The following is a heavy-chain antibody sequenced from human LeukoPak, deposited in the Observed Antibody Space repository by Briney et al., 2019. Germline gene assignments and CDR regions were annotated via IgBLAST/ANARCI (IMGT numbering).Heavy chain of an antibody. CDR3: ARGCASQYCFLIYY. CDR2: ISTDGNNE. D-gene: IGHD2/OR15-2a*01. V-gene: IGHV3-30*03. J-gene: IGHJ4*02. CDR1: GFTFSSHA. Sequence: GGSLRLSCAASGFTFSSHAMHWVRQAPGKGLEWVSIISTDGNNENYVDSVKGRFTISRDNSKNTLYLQMNSLRAEDTAVYYRARGCASQYCFLIYYWGQGTLVTVSS.